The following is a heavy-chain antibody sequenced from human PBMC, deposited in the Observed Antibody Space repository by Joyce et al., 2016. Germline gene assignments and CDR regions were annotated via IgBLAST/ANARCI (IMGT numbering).Heavy chain of an antibody. CDR3: ARDYYDSRGYHQYYFDY. CDR2: INYRGST. CDR1: GGSFSGYY. J-gene: IGHJ4*02. Sequence: QVQLQQWGAGLLKPSETLSLTCAVYGGSFSGYYWSWIRQSPGKGLEWIGEINYRGSTSYNPSLKSRVPISVDRSKKQFSLKLRSVTAADTAVYYCARDYYDSRGYHQYYFDYWGQGTLITVSS. D-gene: IGHD3-22*01. V-gene: IGHV4-34*01.